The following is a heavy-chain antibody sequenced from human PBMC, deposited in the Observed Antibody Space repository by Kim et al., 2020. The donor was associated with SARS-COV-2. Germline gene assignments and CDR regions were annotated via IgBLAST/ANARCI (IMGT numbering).Heavy chain of an antibody. CDR1: GFTFSDYY. Sequence: GGSLRLSCAASGFTFSDYYMSWIRQAPGKGLEWVSYISSSGSTIYYADSVKGRFTISRDNAKNSLYLQMNSLRAEDTAVYYCARDWGEQLRYFDWFRPTTLFDYWGQGTLVTVSS. J-gene: IGHJ4*02. CDR3: ARDWGEQLRYFDWFRPTTLFDY. V-gene: IGHV3-11*01. D-gene: IGHD3-9*01. CDR2: ISSSGSTI.